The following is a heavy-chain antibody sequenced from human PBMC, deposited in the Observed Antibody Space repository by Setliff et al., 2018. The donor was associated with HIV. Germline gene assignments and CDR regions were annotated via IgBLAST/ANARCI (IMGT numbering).Heavy chain of an antibody. V-gene: IGHV4-34*01. D-gene: IGHD3-22*01. J-gene: IGHJ4*02. Sequence: PSETLSLTCAVYGGSFSGYYWSWIRQPPGKGLEWIGEIYHSGSTNYNPSLKSRVTISVDKSKSQFSLKLNSVTAADTAVYYCGGNGYYSIDYWGQGTLVTVSS. CDR3: GGNGYYSIDY. CDR2: IYHSGST. CDR1: GGSFSGYY.